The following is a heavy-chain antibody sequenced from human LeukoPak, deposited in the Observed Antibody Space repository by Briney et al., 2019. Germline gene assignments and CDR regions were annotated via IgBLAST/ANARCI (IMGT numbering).Heavy chain of an antibody. CDR1: GFTFSDYY. J-gene: IGHJ3*02. CDR3: ARRTVRGAFDI. V-gene: IGHV3-11*01. CDR2: ISSSGSTI. D-gene: IGHD1/OR15-1a*01. Sequence: GGSLRLSCAASGFTFSDYYMSWIRQAPGKGLEWVSYISSSGSTIYYADSVKGRFTISRDNAKNSLYLQMNSLRAEDTALYYCARRTVRGAFDIWGQGTMVTVSS.